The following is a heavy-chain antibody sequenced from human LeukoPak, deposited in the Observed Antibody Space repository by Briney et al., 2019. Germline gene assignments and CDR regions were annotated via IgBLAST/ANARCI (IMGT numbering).Heavy chain of an antibody. CDR3: AREVESQGRSLDI. CDR2: IYPSGST. J-gene: IGHJ3*02. Sequence: PSETLSLTCTVSGGSISSGSYYWSWIRQPAGKGLEWIGRIYPSGSTNYNPSLNSRVTMSVDTSKNQFSLKLRSVTAADTAVYYCAREVESQGRSLDIWGQGTMVTVSS. V-gene: IGHV4-61*02. D-gene: IGHD3-3*01. CDR1: GGSISSGSYY.